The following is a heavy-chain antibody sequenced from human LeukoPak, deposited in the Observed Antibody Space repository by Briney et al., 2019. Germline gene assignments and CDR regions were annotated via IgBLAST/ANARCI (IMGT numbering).Heavy chain of an antibody. CDR2: ISANDGAT. J-gene: IGHJ4*02. Sequence: GASLRLSCAASGFTFSSYAMNWVRQAPGKGLEWVSGISANDGATYYADSVKGRFTISRDNSKNTLYLQMNSLRAGDTAVYYCAKDSAHTYGYEWYYFQYWGQGTLLTVSS. V-gene: IGHV3-23*01. D-gene: IGHD5-18*01. CDR1: GFTFSSYA. CDR3: AKDSAHTYGYEWYYFQY.